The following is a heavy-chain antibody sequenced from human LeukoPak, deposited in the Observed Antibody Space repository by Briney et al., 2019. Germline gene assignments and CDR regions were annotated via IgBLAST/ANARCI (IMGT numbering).Heavy chain of an antibody. J-gene: IGHJ4*02. D-gene: IGHD3-9*01. Sequence: GEALKISFKGSGYRFTSYWIGLVRPMSGKGLELMLINYPGDSDTRYSPCFQAQVTISADKSISTADLQCSSLKASDTAMYYCVIRPYLDSPFDYWGQGTLVTVSS. CDR3: VIRPYLDSPFDY. CDR2: NYPGDSDT. V-gene: IGHV5-51*01. CDR1: GYRFTSYW.